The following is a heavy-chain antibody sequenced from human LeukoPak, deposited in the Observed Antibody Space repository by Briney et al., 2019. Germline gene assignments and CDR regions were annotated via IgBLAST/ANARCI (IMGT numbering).Heavy chain of an antibody. D-gene: IGHD5-12*01. CDR3: ARFAILPTMGAVDY. CDR1: EFTFSSYW. Sequence: PGGSLRLSCAASEFTFSSYWMSWVRQAPGKGLEWVANIKRDGSEEYYVDSVKGRFTISRDNAKNSLYLQMNSLRVEDTAVYYWARFAILPTMGAVDYWGQGTPVTVSS. V-gene: IGHV3-7*01. J-gene: IGHJ4*02. CDR2: IKRDGSEE.